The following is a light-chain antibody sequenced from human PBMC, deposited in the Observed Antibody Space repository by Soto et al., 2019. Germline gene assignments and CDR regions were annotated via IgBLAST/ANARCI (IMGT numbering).Light chain of an antibody. CDR2: DAS. Sequence: EIVLTQSPATLSLSPGERATLSCRASQSVSSYLAWYQQKPGQAPRLLIYDASNRATGTPARSSGSGSGTDFTLTISSLEPEDFAVYYCQQRSNWPPWTFGQGTKVDIK. J-gene: IGKJ1*01. CDR3: QQRSNWPPWT. V-gene: IGKV3-11*01. CDR1: QSVSSY.